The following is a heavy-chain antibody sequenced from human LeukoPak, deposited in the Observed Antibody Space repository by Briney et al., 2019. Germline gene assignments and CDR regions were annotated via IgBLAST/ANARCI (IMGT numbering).Heavy chain of an antibody. J-gene: IGHJ4*02. D-gene: IGHD3-22*01. Sequence: GGALRLSCAASGFPFSSFGMHWVRQAPGRGVEWGAVLSYDGSIQYYAESVKGRFTISRDNSKNTLYLQMNSLRAEDTAVYYCAKPPYDSSGYYRSTFDYWGQGTLVTVSS. V-gene: IGHV3-30*18. CDR3: AKPPYDSSGYYRSTFDY. CDR2: LSYDGSIQ. CDR1: GFPFSSFG.